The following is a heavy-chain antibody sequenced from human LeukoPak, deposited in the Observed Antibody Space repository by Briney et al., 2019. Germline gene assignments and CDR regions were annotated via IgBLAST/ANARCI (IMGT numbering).Heavy chain of an antibody. J-gene: IGHJ4*02. CDR2: IHSSGST. Sequence: SETLSLTCTVSGDSITSSNYYWGWIRQPPGKGLEWIGTIHSSGSTYYNPSLKSRVTISIDTSMNQFSLKQNSVTAADTAIYYCARSESGYYFFDYWGQGTLVTVSS. V-gene: IGHV4-39*01. D-gene: IGHD3-22*01. CDR1: GDSITSSNYY. CDR3: ARSESGYYFFDY.